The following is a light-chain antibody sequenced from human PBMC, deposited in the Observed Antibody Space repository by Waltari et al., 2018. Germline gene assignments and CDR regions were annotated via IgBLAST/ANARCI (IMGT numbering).Light chain of an antibody. CDR1: QSISSW. J-gene: IGKJ1*01. CDR2: KAS. CDR3: QQYDSYSAT. Sequence: DIQMTQSPSTLSASVGDRCTITCRASQSISSWLAWYQQKPGKAPKLLIYKASSLESGVPSRFSGSGSGTEFTLTITSLQPDDFATYYCQQYDSYSATFGQGTKVE. V-gene: IGKV1-5*03.